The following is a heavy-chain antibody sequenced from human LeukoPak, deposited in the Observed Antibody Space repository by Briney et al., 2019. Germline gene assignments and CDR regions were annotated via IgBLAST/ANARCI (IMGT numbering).Heavy chain of an antibody. CDR3: AKAGFHSGYYLFSFYMDV. CDR1: GFTFSSYA. D-gene: IGHD3-22*01. Sequence: PGGSLRLSCAASGFTFSSYAMSWVRQAPGKGLEWVSAISGSGGSTYYADSVKGRFTISRDNSKNTLYLQMNSLRAEDTAVYYCAKAGFHSGYYLFSFYMDVWGKGTTVTVSS. CDR2: ISGSGGST. V-gene: IGHV3-23*01. J-gene: IGHJ6*03.